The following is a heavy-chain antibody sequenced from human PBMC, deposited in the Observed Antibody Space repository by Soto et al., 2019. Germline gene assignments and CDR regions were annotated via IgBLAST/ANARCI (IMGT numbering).Heavy chain of an antibody. D-gene: IGHD2-8*01. CDR3: ARLGGYCTNGVCHDYYYYMDV. Sequence: SETLSLTCTVSGGSISSYYWSWIRQPPGKGLEWIGYIYYSGSTNYNPSLKSRVTISVDTSKNQFSLKLSSVTAADTAVYYCARLGGYCTNGVCHDYYYYMDVWGKGTTVNVSS. CDR2: IYYSGST. V-gene: IGHV4-59*08. J-gene: IGHJ6*03. CDR1: GGSISSYY.